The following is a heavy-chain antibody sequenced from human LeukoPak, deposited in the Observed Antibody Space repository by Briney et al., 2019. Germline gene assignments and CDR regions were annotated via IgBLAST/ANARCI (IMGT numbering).Heavy chain of an antibody. D-gene: IGHD1-1*01. CDR2: ISSSSSYI. J-gene: IGHJ4*02. Sequence: GGSLRLSCAASGITFNSYTMNWVRQAQGKGLEWVSSISSSSSYIYYAASVKGRFTISRDNAKNSLYLQMNRLRAEDTAVYYCARERQLERLAFGKEGSAFDYWGQGTLVTVSS. V-gene: IGHV3-21*01. CDR1: GITFNSYT. CDR3: ARERQLERLAFGKEGSAFDY.